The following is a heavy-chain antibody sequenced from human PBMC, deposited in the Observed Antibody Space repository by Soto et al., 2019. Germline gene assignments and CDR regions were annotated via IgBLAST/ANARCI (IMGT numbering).Heavy chain of an antibody. CDR1: GGSIGSYY. J-gene: IGHJ6*03. CDR2: IYYSGST. CDR3: ARVPGYSSSWYTYYYMDV. V-gene: IGHV4-59*01. D-gene: IGHD6-13*01. Sequence: PSETLSLTCTVSGGSIGSYYWSWIRQPPGKGLEWIGYIYYSGSTNYNPSLKSRVTISVDTSKNQFSLKLSSVTAADTAVYYCARVPGYSSSWYTYYYMDVWGKGTTVTVSS.